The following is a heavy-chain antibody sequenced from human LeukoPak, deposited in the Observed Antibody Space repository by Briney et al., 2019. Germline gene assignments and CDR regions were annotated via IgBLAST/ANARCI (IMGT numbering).Heavy chain of an antibody. Sequence: SETLSLTCTVSGGSISSYYWSWIRQPAGKGVEWIGRIYNSGSTNYNPSLKSRVTMTVDPSKNQFSLKLSSVPAADTAVYYCARGFRSSGWLLHFDYWGQGTLVTVSA. D-gene: IGHD6-19*01. CDR2: IYNSGST. J-gene: IGHJ4*02. V-gene: IGHV4-4*07. CDR3: ARGFRSSGWLLHFDY. CDR1: GGSISSYY.